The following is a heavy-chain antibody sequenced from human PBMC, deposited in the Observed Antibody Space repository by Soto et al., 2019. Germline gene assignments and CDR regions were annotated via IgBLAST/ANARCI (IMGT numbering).Heavy chain of an antibody. J-gene: IGHJ6*02. Sequence: EVQLVESGGALVQPGGSLRLSCAASGFSVSLNYMSWVRQAPGKGLEWVSVIYSGDTTYYADSVKGRFTISRDSSTNTLYLQMDSLRADDTAVYYCARAGTDIDVYYYYSALDVWGQGTSVAVSS. CDR1: GFSVSLNY. CDR3: ARAGTDIDVYYYYSALDV. D-gene: IGHD5-12*01. CDR2: IYSGDTT. V-gene: IGHV3-66*01.